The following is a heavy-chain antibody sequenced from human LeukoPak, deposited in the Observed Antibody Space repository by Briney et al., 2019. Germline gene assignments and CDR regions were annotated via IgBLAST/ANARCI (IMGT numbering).Heavy chain of an antibody. V-gene: IGHV4-59*01. CDR3: ARGGDDSSGYSDFDY. J-gene: IGHJ4*02. Sequence: SETLSLTCTVSGGSISSYYWSWIRQPPGKGLEWIGYIYYSGSTNYNPSLKSRVTISVDPSKNHFSLRLSSVTAADTAVYYCARGGDDSSGYSDFDYWGQGTLGTVSS. CDR2: IYYSGST. D-gene: IGHD3-22*01. CDR1: GGSISSYY.